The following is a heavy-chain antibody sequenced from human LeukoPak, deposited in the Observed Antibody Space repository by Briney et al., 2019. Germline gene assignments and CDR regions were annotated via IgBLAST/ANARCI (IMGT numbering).Heavy chain of an antibody. D-gene: IGHD3-22*01. V-gene: IGHV1-2*02. CDR1: GYTFTGYY. CDR3: ARLVRYDSSGFYYYYMDV. J-gene: IGHJ6*03. CDR2: INPDSGGT. Sequence: ASVKVSCKASGYTFTGYYIHWVRQAPGQGLEWMGWINPDSGGTNYAQKFQGRVTMTRDTSIRTAYMELSRLRSDDTAVYYCARLVRYDSSGFYYYYMDVWGKGTTVTISS.